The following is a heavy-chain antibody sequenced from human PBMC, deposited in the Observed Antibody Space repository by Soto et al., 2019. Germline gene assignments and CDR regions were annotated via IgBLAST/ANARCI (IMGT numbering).Heavy chain of an antibody. V-gene: IGHV3-30*18. D-gene: IGHD4-4*01. CDR1: GFTVSSSG. CDR3: AKGIYSNYAYGMDV. Sequence: PGGSLRLSCAASGFTVSSSGMRWVRQAPGKGLEWVAVISYDGSNKYYADSVKGRFTISRDNSKNTLYLQMNSLRAEDTAAYYCAKGIYSNYAYGMDVWGQGTTVTVSS. CDR2: ISYDGSNK. J-gene: IGHJ6*02.